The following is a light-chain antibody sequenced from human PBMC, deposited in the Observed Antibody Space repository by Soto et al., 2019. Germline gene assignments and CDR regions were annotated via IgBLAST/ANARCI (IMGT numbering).Light chain of an antibody. V-gene: IGKV1-39*01. J-gene: IGKJ1*01. CDR2: AAS. Sequence: DIQMTQSPSSLSASVGDRVTITCRASQSISSYLNWYQQKPGKAPKLLIYAASSLQSGVPSRFRGSGSGTDFTLTISSLQPEDCATDYCQQSYSTPWTFGQGTKVEIK. CDR1: QSISSY. CDR3: QQSYSTPWT.